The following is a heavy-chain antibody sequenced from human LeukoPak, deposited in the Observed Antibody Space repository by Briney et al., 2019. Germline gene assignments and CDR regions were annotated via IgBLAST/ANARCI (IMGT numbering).Heavy chain of an antibody. CDR3: AKSLGGGSGSYYDY. D-gene: IGHD1-26*01. J-gene: IGHJ4*02. CDR1: GGTFSSYT. V-gene: IGHV1-69*02. Sequence: SSVKVSCKASGGTFSSYTISWVRQAPGQGLEWVGRIIPILGIANYAQKFQGRVTITADKSTSTAYMELSSLRSEDTAVYYCAKSLGGGSGSYYDYWGQGTLVTVSS. CDR2: IIPILGIA.